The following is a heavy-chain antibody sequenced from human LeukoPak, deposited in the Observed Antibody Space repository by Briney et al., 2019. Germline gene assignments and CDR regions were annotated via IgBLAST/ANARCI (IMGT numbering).Heavy chain of an antibody. Sequence: PGRSLRLSCAASGFSFDTYAMHWVRQAPGQGLEWVALIWHDGSHKFYSNSVRGQFTISRDNSKNTVYLQMNNLRPDDTAVYYCAREIFGSGSYLDFWGQGTLVTVSS. CDR1: GFSFDTYA. CDR2: IWHDGSHK. V-gene: IGHV3-33*01. CDR3: AREIFGSGSYLDF. J-gene: IGHJ4*02. D-gene: IGHD3-10*01.